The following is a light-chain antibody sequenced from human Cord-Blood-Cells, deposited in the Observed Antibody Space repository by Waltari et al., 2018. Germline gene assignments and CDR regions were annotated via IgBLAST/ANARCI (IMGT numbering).Light chain of an antibody. CDR3: SSYTSSSTWV. V-gene: IGLV2-14*03. J-gene: IGLJ3*02. CDR1: RSDVGGYTY. CDR2: DVS. Sequence: QSALTQPASVSGSPGQSITISCIGTRSDVGGYTYVSWYQQHPGKAPKLIIYDVSNPSAGVSSRFSCSKSGNTASLTISGLQADDEADYYYSSYTSSSTWVFGGGTKLTVL.